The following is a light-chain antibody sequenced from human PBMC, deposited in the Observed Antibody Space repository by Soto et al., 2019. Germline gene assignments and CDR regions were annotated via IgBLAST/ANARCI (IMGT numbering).Light chain of an antibody. J-gene: IGKJ2*01. CDR1: QSVTSW. CDR2: KAS. V-gene: IGKV1-5*03. Sequence: DIQLTQSPSALSASVGDRVTITCRASQSVTSWLAWYQQKPGKAPKLLIYKASNLESGVPSRFSGSGYGTEFTLTLSILQPDDFATDYCQQYKSFPRTFGQGTKLE. CDR3: QQYKSFPRT.